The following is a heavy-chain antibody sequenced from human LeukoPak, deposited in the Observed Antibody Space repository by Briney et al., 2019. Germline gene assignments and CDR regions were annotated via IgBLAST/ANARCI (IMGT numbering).Heavy chain of an antibody. D-gene: IGHD1-26*01. CDR2: IIPIFGTA. J-gene: IGHJ4*02. CDR3: ARLYSGSYYDFDY. Sequence: GASVKVSCKASGGTFISYAISWVRQAPGQGLEWMGGIIPIFGTANYAQKFQGRVTITADESTSTAYMELSSLRSEDTAVYYCARLYSGSYYDFDYWGQGTLVTVSS. V-gene: IGHV1-69*13. CDR1: GGTFISYA.